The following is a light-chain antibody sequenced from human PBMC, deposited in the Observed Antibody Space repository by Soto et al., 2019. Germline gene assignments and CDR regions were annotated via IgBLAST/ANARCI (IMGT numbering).Light chain of an antibody. CDR2: DAS. J-gene: IGKJ2*01. CDR1: QSISTY. Sequence: DIQMTQSPSSLSASVGDSVTITCRASQSISTYLSWYQQKPGKAPKLLIYDASSLQSGVPSRFSGSGSGTAFTLTIISLQPDDFATYYCQQTSSTLDTFGQGTKLEIK. CDR3: QQTSSTLDT. V-gene: IGKV1-39*01.